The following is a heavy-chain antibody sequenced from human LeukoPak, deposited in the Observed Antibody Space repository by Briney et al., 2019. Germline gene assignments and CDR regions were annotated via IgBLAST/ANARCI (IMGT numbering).Heavy chain of an antibody. CDR3: ARAGTVEMTPLDY. D-gene: IGHD5-24*01. CDR2: INPNSGGT. J-gene: IGHJ4*02. Sequence: GASVKVSCKASGYTFTRYYMHWVRQAPGQGLEWMGWINPNSGGTNYAQKFQGWVTMTRDTSTSTAYMELSRLRSDDTAVYYCARAGTVEMTPLDYWGQGTLVTVSS. V-gene: IGHV1-2*04. CDR1: GYTFTRYY.